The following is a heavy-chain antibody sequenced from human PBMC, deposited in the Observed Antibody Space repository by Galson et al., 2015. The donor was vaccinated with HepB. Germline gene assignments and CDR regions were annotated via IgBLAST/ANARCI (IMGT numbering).Heavy chain of an antibody. Sequence: SVKVSCKASGYTFTSYGISWARQAPGQGLEWMGWISAYNGNTNYAQKLQGRVTMTTDTSTSTAYMELRSLRSDDTAVYYCARVQDYPQGYYMDVWGKGTTVTVSS. CDR2: ISAYNGNT. CDR1: GYTFTSYG. CDR3: ARVQDYPQGYYMDV. J-gene: IGHJ6*03. D-gene: IGHD3-16*01. V-gene: IGHV1-18*01.